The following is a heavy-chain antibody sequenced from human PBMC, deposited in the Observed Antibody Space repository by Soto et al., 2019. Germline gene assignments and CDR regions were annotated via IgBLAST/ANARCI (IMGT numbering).Heavy chain of an antibody. D-gene: IGHD2-2*01. CDR2: IYYSGNT. Sequence: SETLSLTGTVSGGSISSGGSYWGWIRQPPGKGLGWIGYIYYSGNTILNPSLRSRVTLSVDTSKNQFSLNLSSVTAADTAVYYCVRYCSTTKCPFDYWGQGTLVTVSS. V-gene: IGHV4-30-4*01. CDR1: GGSISSGGSY. CDR3: VRYCSTTKCPFDY. J-gene: IGHJ4*02.